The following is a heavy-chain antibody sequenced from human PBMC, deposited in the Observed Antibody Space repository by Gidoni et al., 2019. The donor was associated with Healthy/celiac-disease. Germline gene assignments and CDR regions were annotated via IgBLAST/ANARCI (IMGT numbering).Heavy chain of an antibody. Sequence: QVQLVQSGAEVKKPGAPVKVSCKASGYTLTSYGISWVRQAPGQGLEWMGWISAYNGNTNYAQKLQGRVTMTTDTSTSTAYMELRSLRSDDTAVYYCARDLVAYCGGDCYPVGYWGQGTLVTVSS. CDR2: ISAYNGNT. CDR1: GYTLTSYG. CDR3: ARDLVAYCGGDCYPVGY. D-gene: IGHD2-21*02. J-gene: IGHJ4*02. V-gene: IGHV1-18*01.